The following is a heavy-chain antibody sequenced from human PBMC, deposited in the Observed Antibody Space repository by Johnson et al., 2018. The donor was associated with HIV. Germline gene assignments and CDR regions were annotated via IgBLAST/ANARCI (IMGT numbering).Heavy chain of an antibody. CDR1: GFTFSSYW. CDR3: ASTLTGDFGAFDI. D-gene: IGHD7-27*01. CDR2: IKQDGSEK. V-gene: IGHV3-7*05. Sequence: VQLVESGGGLVKPGGSLRLSCAASGFTFSSYWMSWVRQAPGKGLEWVANIKQDGSEKYYVDSVKGRFTISRDNAKNSLYLQMNSLRAEDTAVYYCASTLTGDFGAFDIWGQGTMVTVSS. J-gene: IGHJ3*02.